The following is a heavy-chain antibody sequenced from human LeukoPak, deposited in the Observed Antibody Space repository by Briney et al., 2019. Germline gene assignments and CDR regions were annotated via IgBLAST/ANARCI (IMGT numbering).Heavy chain of an antibody. J-gene: IGHJ5*02. CDR1: GYTFTDYY. CDR2: INPNSGDT. D-gene: IGHD4-17*01. V-gene: IGHV1-2*02. Sequence: ASVMVSCKASGYTFTDYYIHWVRQAPGQGLGWMGWINPNSGDTNYAQKFQDRVTLTRDTSITTAYMELTNLRSDDTAVYYCARPHGDYYNWFDPWGQGTLVTVSS. CDR3: ARPHGDYYNWFDP.